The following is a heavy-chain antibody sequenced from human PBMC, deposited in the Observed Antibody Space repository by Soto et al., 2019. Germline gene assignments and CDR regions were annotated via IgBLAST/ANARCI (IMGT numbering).Heavy chain of an antibody. J-gene: IGHJ4*02. V-gene: IGHV3-23*01. CDR3: AKAPSEAARPDYFDY. CDR2: ISGSGGST. Sequence: GGSLRLSCAASGFTFSSYAMSWVRQAPGKGLEWVSAISGSGGSTYYADSVKGRFTISRDNSKNTLYLQMNSLRAEDTAVYYGAKAPSEAARPDYFDYWGQGTLVTVSS. D-gene: IGHD6-6*01. CDR1: GFTFSSYA.